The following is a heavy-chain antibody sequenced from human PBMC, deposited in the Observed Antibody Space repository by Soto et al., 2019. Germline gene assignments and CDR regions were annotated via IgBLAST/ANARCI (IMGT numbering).Heavy chain of an antibody. V-gene: IGHV3-23*01. D-gene: IGHD6-13*01. CDR1: GFTFSSYA. J-gene: IGHJ5*02. CDR2: ISGSGGST. CDR3: AKDEVGSSWPASWFDP. Sequence: GGSLRLSCAASGFTFSSYAMSWVRQAPGKGLEWVSAISGSGGSTYYADSVKGRFTISRDNSKNTLYLQMNSLRAEDTAVYYCAKDEVGSSWPASWFDPWGQGTLVTVSS.